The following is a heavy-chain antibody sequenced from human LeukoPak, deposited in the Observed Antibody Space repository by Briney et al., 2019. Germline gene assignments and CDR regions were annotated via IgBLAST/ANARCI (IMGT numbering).Heavy chain of an antibody. Sequence: SETLSLTCTVSGGSISSSSYYWGWIRQPPGKGLEWIGSIYYSGSTYYNPSLKSRVTISVDTSKNQFSLKLSSVTAADTAVYYCARDPQQTGTTVSLDYWGQGTLVTVSS. CDR3: ARDPQQTGTTVSLDY. CDR1: GGSISSSSYY. D-gene: IGHD1-7*01. CDR2: IYYSGST. J-gene: IGHJ4*02. V-gene: IGHV4-39*02.